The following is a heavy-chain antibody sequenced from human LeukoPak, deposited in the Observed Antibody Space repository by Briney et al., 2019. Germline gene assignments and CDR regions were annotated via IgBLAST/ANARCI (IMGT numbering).Heavy chain of an antibody. CDR3: ARHGFSGSYYYYYYGMDV. CDR1: GFIFSSYE. CDR2: ISSSGSTI. V-gene: IGHV3-48*03. D-gene: IGHD1-26*01. Sequence: PGGSLRLSCAASGFIFSSYEMNWVRQAPGKGLEWVSYISSSGSTIYYADSVKGRFTISRNNAKNSLYLQMNSLRAEDTAVYYCARHGFSGSYYYYYYGMDVWGQGTTVTVSS. J-gene: IGHJ6*02.